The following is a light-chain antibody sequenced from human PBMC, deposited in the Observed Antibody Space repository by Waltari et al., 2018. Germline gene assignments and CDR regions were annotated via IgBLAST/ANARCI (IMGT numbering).Light chain of an antibody. CDR1: QGISSS. Sequence: DIQLTQSPSFLSASVGARVTITCRASQGISSSLAWYQQKPGKAPELLIYAASTLQSGVPSRFSGSGSGTEFTLTISSLQPEDFATYYCQQLNSYPLTFGPGTKVDVK. CDR2: AAS. V-gene: IGKV1-9*01. CDR3: QQLNSYPLT. J-gene: IGKJ3*01.